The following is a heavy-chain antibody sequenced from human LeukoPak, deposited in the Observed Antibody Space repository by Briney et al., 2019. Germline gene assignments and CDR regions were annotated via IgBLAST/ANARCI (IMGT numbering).Heavy chain of an antibody. CDR1: GYTFTSYG. CDR3: AREGDYGGNGVWYNAGNWFDP. CDR2: ISAYNGNT. D-gene: IGHD4-23*01. Sequence: ASVKVSCKASGYTFTSYGISWVRQAPGQGLEWMGWISAYNGNTNYAQKLQGRVTMTTDTSTSTAYMELRSLRSDDTAVYYCAREGDYGGNGVWYNAGNWFDPWGQGPLVTVSS. V-gene: IGHV1-18*01. J-gene: IGHJ5*02.